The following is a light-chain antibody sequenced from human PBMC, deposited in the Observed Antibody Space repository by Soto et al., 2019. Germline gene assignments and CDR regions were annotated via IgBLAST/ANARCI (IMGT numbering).Light chain of an antibody. V-gene: IGKV1-6*02. CDR2: GVY. Sequence: AIQMTQSPSSLSASVTARVNITCRASQDIRDGLGWYQQKPGEAPKLLISGVYTLQSGVPSRFSGSGSGTHFTLTISSLQPEDSATYYCLHDYNFPWTFGQGTKVEIK. CDR1: QDIRDG. J-gene: IGKJ1*01. CDR3: LHDYNFPWT.